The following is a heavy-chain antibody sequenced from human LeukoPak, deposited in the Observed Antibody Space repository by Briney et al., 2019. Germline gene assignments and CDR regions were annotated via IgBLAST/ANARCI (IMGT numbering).Heavy chain of an antibody. V-gene: IGHV3-7*03. J-gene: IGHJ5*02. D-gene: IGHD5-24*01. CDR1: GFTFSNYW. CDR3: ARLGSRHGYNWGDL. CDR2: IKKDGREI. Sequence: GGSLRLSCTASGFTFSNYWMDWVRQAPGKGLEWVATIKKDGREISYVDSVKGRFTISRDNSKNTLYLQMNSLRAEDTAVYYCARLGSRHGYNWGDLWGQGTLVSVSS.